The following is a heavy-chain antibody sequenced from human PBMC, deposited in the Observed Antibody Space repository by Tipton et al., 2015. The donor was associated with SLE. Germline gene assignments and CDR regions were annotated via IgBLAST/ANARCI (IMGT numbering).Heavy chain of an antibody. CDR1: GYTFTSYG. Sequence: QLVQSGAEVKKPGASVKVSCKASGYTFTSYGISWVRQAPGQGLEWTGWINPNSGGTNYAQKFQGRVTITRDTSASTAYMELSSLRSEDTAVYFCARGGLHKSWFGPWGRGTLVTVSS. CDR2: INPNSGGT. CDR3: ARGGLHKSWFGP. V-gene: IGHV1-18*01. D-gene: IGHD5-24*01. J-gene: IGHJ5*02.